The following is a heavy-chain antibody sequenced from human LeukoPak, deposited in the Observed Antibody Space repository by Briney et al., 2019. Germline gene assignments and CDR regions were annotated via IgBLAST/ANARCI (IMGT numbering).Heavy chain of an antibody. CDR1: GFTFSSYS. Sequence: GGSLRLSCAASGFTFSSYSMNLVRQAPGKGLEWVSYISSSSSTIYYADSVKGRFTISRDNAKNSLYLQMNSLRAEDTAVYYCARGLQWGVIIKPFPFDYWGQGTLVTVSS. CDR2: ISSSSSTI. J-gene: IGHJ4*02. CDR3: ARGLQWGVIIKPFPFDY. V-gene: IGHV3-48*01. D-gene: IGHD3-10*01.